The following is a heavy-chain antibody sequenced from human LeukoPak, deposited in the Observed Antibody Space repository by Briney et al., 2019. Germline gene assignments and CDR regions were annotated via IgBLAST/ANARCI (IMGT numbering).Heavy chain of an antibody. Sequence: ASVKVSCKASGYNFISYYMHWVRQAPGQGLEWMGIINPSGGSTSYAQKFRDRVTMSRDTSTSTVYMELSSLKSEGTAVYYCAREDVVFVDAVRYYYYGMDVWGQGTTVTVSS. D-gene: IGHD2-8*01. CDR1: GYNFISYY. V-gene: IGHV1-46*01. CDR2: INPSGGST. CDR3: AREDVVFVDAVRYYYYGMDV. J-gene: IGHJ6*02.